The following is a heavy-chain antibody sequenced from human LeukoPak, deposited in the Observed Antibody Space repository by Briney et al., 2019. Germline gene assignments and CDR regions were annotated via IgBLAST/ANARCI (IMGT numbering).Heavy chain of an antibody. D-gene: IGHD6-19*01. V-gene: IGHV3-11*06. CDR2: ISSSSSYI. Sequence: KTGGSLRLSCAASGFTFSDYYMSWIRQAPGKGLEWVSSISSSSSYIYYADSVKGRFTISRDNAKNSLYLQMNSLRAEDTAVYYCARVIAVAALWGFDYWGQGTLVTVSS. CDR3: ARVIAVAALWGFDY. J-gene: IGHJ4*02. CDR1: GFTFSDYY.